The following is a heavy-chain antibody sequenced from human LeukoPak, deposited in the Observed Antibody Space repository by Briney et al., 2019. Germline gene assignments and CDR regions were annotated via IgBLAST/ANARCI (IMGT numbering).Heavy chain of an antibody. D-gene: IGHD1-26*01. CDR3: ARVFGGATAYYFDY. Sequence: SETLSLTCTVSGGSISSGSYYWSWIRQPAGKGLEWIGRIYTSGSTNYNPSLKSRVTISVDTSKNQFSLKLSSVTAADTAVYYCARVFGGATAYYFDYWGQGTLVTVSS. CDR2: IYTSGST. J-gene: IGHJ4*02. CDR1: GGSISSGSYY. V-gene: IGHV4-61*02.